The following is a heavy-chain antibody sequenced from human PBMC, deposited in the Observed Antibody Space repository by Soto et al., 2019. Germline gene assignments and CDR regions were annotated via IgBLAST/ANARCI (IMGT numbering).Heavy chain of an antibody. V-gene: IGHV1-18*01. CDR3: ARDDCFGAKCYIGDY. J-gene: IGHJ4*02. Sequence: QVQLVQSGAEVKMPGASVKVSCKASGYTFTTYGIAWVRQAAGQAPEWVGWISSNNDNTHFAQKLQGRVTMTTDTSTSSVDMELGSLRSDDRAVYYCARDDCFGAKCYIGDYWGQGTLVTVSS. CDR1: GYTFTTYG. CDR2: ISSNNDNT. D-gene: IGHD2-15*01.